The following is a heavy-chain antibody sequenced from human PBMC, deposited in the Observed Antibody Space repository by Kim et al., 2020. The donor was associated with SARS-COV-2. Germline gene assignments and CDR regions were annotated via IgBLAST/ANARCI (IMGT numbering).Heavy chain of an antibody. D-gene: IGHD6-13*01. J-gene: IGHJ4*02. Sequence: GGSLRLSCAASGFTFSNAWMSWVRQAPGKGLEWVGRIKSKTDGGTTDYAAPVKGRFTISRDDSKNTLYLQMNSLKTEDTAVYYCTTDPVYSSSWKGYWGQGTLVTVSS. CDR3: TTDPVYSSSWKGY. V-gene: IGHV3-15*01. CDR1: GFTFSNAW. CDR2: IKSKTDGGTT.